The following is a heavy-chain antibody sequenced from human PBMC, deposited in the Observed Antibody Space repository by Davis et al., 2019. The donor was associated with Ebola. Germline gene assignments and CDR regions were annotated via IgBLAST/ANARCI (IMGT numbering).Heavy chain of an antibody. CDR3: ARDLVPYQLLFFYYYYGMDV. D-gene: IGHD2-2*01. V-gene: IGHV3-30-3*01. CDR2: ISYDGSNK. CDR1: GFTFSSYA. Sequence: GESLKISCAASGFTFSSYAMHWVRQAPGKGLEWVAVISYDGSNKYYADSVKGRFTISRDNSKNTLYLQMNSLRAEDTAVYYCARDLVPYQLLFFYYYYGMDVWGQGTTVTVSS. J-gene: IGHJ6*02.